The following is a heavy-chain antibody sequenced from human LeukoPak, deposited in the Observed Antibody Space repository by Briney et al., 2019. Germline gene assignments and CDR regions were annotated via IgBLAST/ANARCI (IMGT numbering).Heavy chain of an antibody. J-gene: IGHJ4*02. D-gene: IGHD1-26*01. CDR1: EFTFSNYA. Sequence: PGGSLRLSCAASEFTFSNYAMNWVRQAPGKGLEWVSGISGGGGSTYYADSVKGRFTISRDNSKNTLHLQMNSLRADDTAVYYCAREKYSGSYYGIDYWGQGTLVTVSS. CDR3: AREKYSGSYYGIDY. V-gene: IGHV3-23*01. CDR2: ISGGGGST.